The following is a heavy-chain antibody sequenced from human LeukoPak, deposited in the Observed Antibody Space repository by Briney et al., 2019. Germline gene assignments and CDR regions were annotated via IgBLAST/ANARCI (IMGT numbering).Heavy chain of an antibody. CDR2: IGSSGGDYT. CDR1: GFTFSRYS. J-gene: IGHJ6*04. V-gene: IGHV3-21*01. Sequence: PGGSLRLSCAASGFTFSRYSMNWVRQAPGKGLEWVSSIGSSGGDYTYYADSVKGRFTISRDNTKNSLYLQMSSLRAGDTAVYYCAELGITMIGGVWGKGTTVTISS. CDR3: AELGITMIGGV. D-gene: IGHD3-10*02.